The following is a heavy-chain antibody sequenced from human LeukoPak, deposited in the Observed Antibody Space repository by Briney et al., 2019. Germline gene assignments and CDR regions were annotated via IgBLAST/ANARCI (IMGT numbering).Heavy chain of an antibody. Sequence: PLETLSLTCTVSGGSISGYYWTWIRQPAGKGLEWIGRIYTSGSTKYNPSLKSRVSMSVDTSRNQFSLKVSSVTAADTAVYYCARVICGGGSCYSDNWFDPWGQGTLVTVSS. J-gene: IGHJ5*02. D-gene: IGHD2-15*01. CDR2: IYTSGST. CDR3: ARVICGGGSCYSDNWFDP. CDR1: GGSISGYY. V-gene: IGHV4-4*07.